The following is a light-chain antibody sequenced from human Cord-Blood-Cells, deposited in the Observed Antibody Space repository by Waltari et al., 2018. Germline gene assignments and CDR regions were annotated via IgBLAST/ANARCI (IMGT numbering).Light chain of an antibody. Sequence: QSALTQPRSVSGSPGQSVTISCTGTSSDVGGYNYVSWYQQHPGKAPILMIYDVSKRPSGVPDHFSGSKSGNTASLTISGLQAEDEADYYCCSYAGSYTVVFGGGTKLTVL. CDR1: SSDVGGYNY. CDR3: CSYAGSYTVV. J-gene: IGLJ2*01. CDR2: DVS. V-gene: IGLV2-11*01.